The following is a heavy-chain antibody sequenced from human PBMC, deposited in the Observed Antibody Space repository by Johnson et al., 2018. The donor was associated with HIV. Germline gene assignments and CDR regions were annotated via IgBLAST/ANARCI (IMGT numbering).Heavy chain of an antibody. Sequence: QVQLLESGGGVVQPGRSLRVSCAPSGFTFSNYAMHWVRQAPGKGLEWVAVVSYDGSNKYHADSVKGRFTISRDNSKKTLYLQMNSLRADDTAVYYCARGGGYWEVIAFDIWGQGTIVTVSS. J-gene: IGHJ3*02. CDR3: ARGGGYWEVIAFDI. CDR2: VSYDGSNK. V-gene: IGHV3-30-3*01. D-gene: IGHD1-26*01. CDR1: GFTFSNYA.